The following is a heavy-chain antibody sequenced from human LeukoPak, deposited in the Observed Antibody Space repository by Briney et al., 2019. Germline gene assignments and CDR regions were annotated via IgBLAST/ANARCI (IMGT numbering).Heavy chain of an antibody. Sequence: SETLSLTCTVSGGSISGYYWSWIRQPPGKGLEWIGEINHSGSTNYNPSLKSRVTISVDTPKNQFSLKLSSVTAADTAVYYCARGLRMVRTIDYWGQGTLVTVSS. CDR1: GGSISGYY. CDR2: INHSGST. D-gene: IGHD3-10*01. CDR3: ARGLRMVRTIDY. J-gene: IGHJ4*02. V-gene: IGHV4-34*01.